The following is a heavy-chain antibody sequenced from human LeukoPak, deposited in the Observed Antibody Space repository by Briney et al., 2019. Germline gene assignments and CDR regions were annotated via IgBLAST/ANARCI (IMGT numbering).Heavy chain of an antibody. J-gene: IGHJ4*02. CDR2: ISRSGSTI. D-gene: IGHD6-13*01. CDR1: GFTFSSYA. Sequence: GGSLRLSCAASGFTFSSYAMNWVRQAPGEGLEWVSYISRSGSTIYYADSVKGRFTISRDNAKNSLYLQMNTLRAEDAAVYYCARDLYSNTWHAFDYWGQGTLVTVSS. V-gene: IGHV3-48*03. CDR3: ARDLYSNTWHAFDY.